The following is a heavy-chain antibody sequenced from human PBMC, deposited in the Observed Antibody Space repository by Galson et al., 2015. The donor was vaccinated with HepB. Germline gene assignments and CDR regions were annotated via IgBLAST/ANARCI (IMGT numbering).Heavy chain of an antibody. J-gene: IGHJ5*02. Sequence: SVKVSCKASGGTFSSYTISWVRQAPGQGLEWMGRIIPILGIANYAQKFQGRVTITADKSTSTAYMELSSLRSEDTAVYYCARAAGPVGKNWFDPWGQGTLVTVSS. CDR1: GGTFSSYT. CDR3: ARAAGPVGKNWFDP. D-gene: IGHD1-14*01. CDR2: IIPILGIA. V-gene: IGHV1-69*02.